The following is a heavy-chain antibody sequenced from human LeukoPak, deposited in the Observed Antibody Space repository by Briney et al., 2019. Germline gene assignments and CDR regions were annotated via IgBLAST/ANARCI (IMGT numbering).Heavy chain of an antibody. CDR1: GGSFSYFN. D-gene: IGHD3-16*01. Sequence: SETLSLTCTISGGSFSYFNWNWIRQPPGKGLEWIGYVYSSGSTDYNPSLKSRVTISVDTSKNQFSLRLNSVTATDTAVYYCARRFEIWGQGTLVTVSS. CDR2: VYSSGST. CDR3: ARRFEI. V-gene: IGHV4-59*08. J-gene: IGHJ4*02.